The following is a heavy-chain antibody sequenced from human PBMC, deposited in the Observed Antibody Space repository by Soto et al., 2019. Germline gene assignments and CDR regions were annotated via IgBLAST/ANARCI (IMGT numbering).Heavy chain of an antibody. J-gene: IGHJ6*02. D-gene: IGHD3-10*01. CDR1: GFTFSSYW. Sequence: EVQLVESGGGLVQPGGSLRLSCAASGFTFSSYWMHWVRQAPGKGLVWVSRINSDGSSTSYADSVKGRFTISRDNAKKTLYLKMNSLGDEDTAVYYCARGYGFGDRDYYYYGMDVWGQGTTVTVSS. CDR3: ARGYGFGDRDYYYYGMDV. CDR2: INSDGSST. V-gene: IGHV3-74*01.